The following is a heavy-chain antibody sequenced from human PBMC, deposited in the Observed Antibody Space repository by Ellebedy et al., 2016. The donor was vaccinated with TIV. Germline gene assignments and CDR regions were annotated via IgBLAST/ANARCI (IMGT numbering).Heavy chain of an antibody. V-gene: IGHV3-21*01. CDR1: GFTFSSYS. J-gene: IGHJ2*01. Sequence: GESLKISXAASGFTFSSYSMNWVRQAPGKGLEWVSSISSSSSYIYYADSVKGRFTISRDNAKNSLYLQMNSLRAEDTAVYYCARAAPTYYYDSSGYPWYFDLWGRGTLVTVSS. D-gene: IGHD3-22*01. CDR3: ARAAPTYYYDSSGYPWYFDL. CDR2: ISSSSSYI.